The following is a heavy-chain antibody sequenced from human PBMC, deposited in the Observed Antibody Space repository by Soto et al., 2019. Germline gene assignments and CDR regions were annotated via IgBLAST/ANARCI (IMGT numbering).Heavy chain of an antibody. D-gene: IGHD2-2*01. J-gene: IGHJ4*02. CDR3: ASTKKSLAFDY. V-gene: IGHV4-59*01. Sequence: SETLSLTCTVSGDSISNYYWTWIRQPPGKGLEWIGCFYNSGNTNYNPSLKSRVTISVDTSNNQFSLRVNSVTAADTAVYYCASTKKSLAFDYWGQGALVTVSS. CDR1: GDSISNYY. CDR2: FYNSGNT.